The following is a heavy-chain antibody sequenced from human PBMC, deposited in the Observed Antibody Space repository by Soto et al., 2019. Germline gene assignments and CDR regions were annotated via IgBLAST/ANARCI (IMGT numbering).Heavy chain of an antibody. D-gene: IGHD2-8*02. CDR1: GFSFGDYA. CDR3: ARDQQLVVHYYYYAMDV. Sequence: GGSLRLSCAASGFSFGDYAMHWVRQTPGQGLEWLALIWHDGSKQYYGDSVKGRSNISRDNSKNTVYLQVNSLRAEDTAVYFCARDQQLVVHYYYYAMDVWGQGTTVTVSS. V-gene: IGHV3-33*01. J-gene: IGHJ6*02. CDR2: IWHDGSKQ.